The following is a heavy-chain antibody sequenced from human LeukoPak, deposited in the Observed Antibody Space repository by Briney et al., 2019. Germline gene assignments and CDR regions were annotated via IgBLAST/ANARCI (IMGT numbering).Heavy chain of an antibody. V-gene: IGHV4-59*01. CDR1: GGSISSYY. J-gene: IGHJ6*03. Sequence: SETLSLTCTVSGGSISSYYWSWIRQPPGKGLEWIGYIYYSGSTNYNPSLKSRVTISVDTSKNQFSLKLSSVTAADTAVYYCARGVGVAESIVVVPGWDHYYYYMDVWGKGTTVTVSS. D-gene: IGHD2-2*01. CDR3: ARGVGVAESIVVVPGWDHYYYYMDV. CDR2: IYYSGST.